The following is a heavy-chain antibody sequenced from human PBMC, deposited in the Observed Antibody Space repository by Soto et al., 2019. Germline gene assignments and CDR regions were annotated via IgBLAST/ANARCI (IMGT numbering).Heavy chain of an antibody. CDR3: ARDSGGPVHYYGMDV. CDR1: GYTFTGYY. Sequence: ASVKVSCKASGYTFTGYYMHWVRQAPGQGLEWMGWINPNSGGTNYAQKFQGRVTMTRDTSISTAYMELSRLRSDDTAVYYCARDSGGPVHYYGMDVWGQGTTVTVSS. D-gene: IGHD1-26*01. J-gene: IGHJ6*02. V-gene: IGHV1-2*02. CDR2: INPNSGGT.